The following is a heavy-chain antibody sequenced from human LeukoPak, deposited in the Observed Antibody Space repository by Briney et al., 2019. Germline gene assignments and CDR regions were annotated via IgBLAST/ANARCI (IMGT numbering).Heavy chain of an antibody. CDR1: GFTFSSYA. CDR2: ISYDGSNK. Sequence: GRSLRLSCAASGFTFSSYAMHWVRQAPGKGLEWVAVISYDGSNKYYADSVKGRFTISRDNSKNTLYLQMNSLRAEDTAVYYCAREGIAVALDYWGQGTLVPVSS. CDR3: AREGIAVALDY. V-gene: IGHV3-30*04. D-gene: IGHD6-19*01. J-gene: IGHJ4*02.